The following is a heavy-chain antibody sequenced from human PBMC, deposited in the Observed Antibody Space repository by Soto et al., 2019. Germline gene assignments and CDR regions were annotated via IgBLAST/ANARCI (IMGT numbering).Heavy chain of an antibody. CDR2: ISGSGGST. Sequence: GGSLRLSCAASGFTFSSYAMSWVRQAPGKGLEWVSAISGSGGSTYYADSVKGRFTISRDNSKNTLYLQMNSLRAEDTAVYYCAKAGRIVVVVAATLLGWFDPWGQGTLVTVSS. J-gene: IGHJ5*02. CDR1: GFTFSSYA. D-gene: IGHD2-15*01. CDR3: AKAGRIVVVVAATLLGWFDP. V-gene: IGHV3-23*01.